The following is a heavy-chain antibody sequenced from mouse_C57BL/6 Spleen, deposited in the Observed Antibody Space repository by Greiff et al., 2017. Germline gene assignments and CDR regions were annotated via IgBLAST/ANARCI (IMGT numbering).Heavy chain of an antibody. D-gene: IGHD2-2*01. V-gene: IGHV1-64*01. CDR3: ALDGYEDYFDY. CDR2: IHPNSGST. CDR1: GYTFTSYW. J-gene: IGHJ2*01. Sequence: QVQLQQPGAELVKPGASVKLSCKASGYTFTSYWMHWVKQRPGQGLEWIGMIHPNSGSTNYNEKFKSKATLTVDKSSSTAYMQLSSLTSEDSAVYYCALDGYEDYFDYWGQGTTLTVSS.